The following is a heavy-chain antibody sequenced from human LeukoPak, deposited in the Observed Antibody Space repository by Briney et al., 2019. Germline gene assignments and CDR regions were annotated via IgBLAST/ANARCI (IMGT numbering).Heavy chain of an antibody. J-gene: IGHJ5*02. CDR3: AREFSGCTNGVCYRRIGWFDP. Sequence: SETLSLTCTVSGGSISSYYWSWIRQPAGKGLEWIGRIYTSGSTNYNPSLKSRVTISVDKSKNQFSLKLSSVTAADTAVYYCAREFSGCTNGVCYRRIGWFDPWGQGTLVTVPS. D-gene: IGHD2-8*01. CDR2: IYTSGST. V-gene: IGHV4-4*07. CDR1: GGSISSYY.